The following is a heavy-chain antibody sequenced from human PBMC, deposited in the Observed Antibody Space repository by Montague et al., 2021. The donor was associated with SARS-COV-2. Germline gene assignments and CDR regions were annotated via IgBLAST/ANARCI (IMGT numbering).Heavy chain of an antibody. J-gene: IGHJ5*01. CDR1: GDSVSRGSSY. CDR3: ARHARGEGYTSWFDS. V-gene: IGHV4-61*01. CDR2: IYYTGSR. D-gene: IGHD5-24*01. Sequence: SETLSLTCTVSGDSVSRGSSYWSWIRQPPAKGLEWIGYIYYTGSRKYNSSLKSRLTISVDTSKNQFSLKLSSVTAADTAVYYCARHARGEGYTSWFDSWGQGTLVTVSS.